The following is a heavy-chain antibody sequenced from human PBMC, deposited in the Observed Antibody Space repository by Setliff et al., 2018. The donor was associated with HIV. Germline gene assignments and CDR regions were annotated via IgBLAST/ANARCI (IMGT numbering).Heavy chain of an antibody. V-gene: IGHV3-30*02. D-gene: IGHD6-13*01. CDR3: ASPSASYSSSWYAAY. J-gene: IGHJ4*02. CDR1: AFIFTTYG. CDR2: IRYDGNDK. Sequence: GESLKISCEASAFIFTTYGMHWVRQAPGKGLEWIAFIRYDGNDKYYADSVKGRFTISRDNSKNSLYLQMNSLRAEDTAVYYCASPSASYSSSWYAAYWGQGALVTVSS.